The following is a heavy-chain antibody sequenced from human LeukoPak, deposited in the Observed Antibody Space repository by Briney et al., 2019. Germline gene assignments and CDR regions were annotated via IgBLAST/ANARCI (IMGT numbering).Heavy chain of an antibody. D-gene: IGHD6-19*01. CDR2: IYSGGTT. J-gene: IGHJ4*02. CDR3: ARQVAGPYYFDY. Sequence: PGGSLRLSCAASGFTVSTNYMSWVRQAPGKGLEWVSVIYSGGTTYYGESVKGRFTISRDNSKNTLYLQMNSLRAEDTAVYYCARQVAGPYYFDYWGQGTLVTVSS. V-gene: IGHV3-53*01. CDR1: GFTVSTNY.